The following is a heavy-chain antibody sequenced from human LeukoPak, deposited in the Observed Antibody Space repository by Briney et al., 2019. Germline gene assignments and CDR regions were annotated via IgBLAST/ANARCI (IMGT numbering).Heavy chain of an antibody. CDR3: ARGRYSGYDGIDY. V-gene: IGHV3-23*01. Sequence: GGSLRLSCAASGFTFSTYAMSWVRQAAGKGLEWVSLISGSGGGTYYADSVKGRFTISRDNSKNTLYLQLNSLRAEDTAVYYCARGRYSGYDGIDYWGQGTLVTVSS. J-gene: IGHJ4*02. D-gene: IGHD5-12*01. CDR1: GFTFSTYA. CDR2: ISGSGGGT.